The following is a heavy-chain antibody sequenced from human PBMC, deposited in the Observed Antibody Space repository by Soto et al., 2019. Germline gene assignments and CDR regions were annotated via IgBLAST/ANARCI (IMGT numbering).Heavy chain of an antibody. CDR3: AKDYAFWSGFLDY. Sequence: QVQLVESGGGVVQPGRSLRLSCAASGFTFSSYGMHWVRQAPGKGLEWVAVISYDGSNRYYADSVKGRITISRDNSKNPLYLQMSSLRAEDTAVYYCAKDYAFWSGFLDYWGQGTLVTVSS. CDR2: ISYDGSNR. CDR1: GFTFSSYG. D-gene: IGHD3-3*01. V-gene: IGHV3-30*18. J-gene: IGHJ4*02.